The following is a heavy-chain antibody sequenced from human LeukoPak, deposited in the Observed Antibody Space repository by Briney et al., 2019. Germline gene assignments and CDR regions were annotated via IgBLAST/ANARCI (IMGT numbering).Heavy chain of an antibody. CDR3: ARVQDYYDSSGPGYYFGY. J-gene: IGHJ4*02. V-gene: IGHV1-18*01. CDR1: GYTFTSYG. Sequence: ASVKVSCKASGYTFTSYGISWVRRAPGQGLEWMGWISTYNGNTNYAQKVQGRVTMTTDTSTSTAYMELRSLRSDDTAVYYCARVQDYYDSSGPGYYFGYWGQGTLVTVSS. D-gene: IGHD3-22*01. CDR2: ISTYNGNT.